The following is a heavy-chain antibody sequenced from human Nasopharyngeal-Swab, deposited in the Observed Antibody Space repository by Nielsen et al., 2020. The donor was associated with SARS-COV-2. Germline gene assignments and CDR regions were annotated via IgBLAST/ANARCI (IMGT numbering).Heavy chain of an antibody. J-gene: IGHJ6*02. Sequence: WVRQAPGQGLEWMGWISAYNGNTNYAQKLQGRVTMTTDTSTGTAYMELRSLRSDDTAVYYCAREGGDYYYGMDVWGQGTTVTVSS. CDR3: AREGGDYYYGMDV. CDR2: ISAYNGNT. D-gene: IGHD1-26*01. V-gene: IGHV1-18*01.